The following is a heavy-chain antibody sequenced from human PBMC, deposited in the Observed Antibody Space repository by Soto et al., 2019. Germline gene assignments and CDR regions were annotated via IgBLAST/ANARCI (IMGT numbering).Heavy chain of an antibody. CDR1: GFTFSNAW. D-gene: IGHD3-10*01. J-gene: IGHJ4*02. Sequence: GGSLRLSCAASGFTFSNAWMNWVRQAPGKGLEWVGRIKSKTDGGTTDYAAPVKGRFTISRDDSKNTLYLQMNSLKTEDTAVYYCTTLPLLWFGELYYYFDYWGQGTLVTVSS. V-gene: IGHV3-15*07. CDR2: IKSKTDGGTT. CDR3: TTLPLLWFGELYYYFDY.